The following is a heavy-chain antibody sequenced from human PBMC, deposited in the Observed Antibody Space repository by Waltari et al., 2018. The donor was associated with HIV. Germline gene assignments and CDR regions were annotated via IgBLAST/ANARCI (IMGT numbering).Heavy chain of an antibody. CDR3: ARGRGLRLDFLTGYSAYGMDV. Sequence: QVQLQQWGAGLLKPSQTLSLTCAVYGGSFSGYWWSWIRQPPGKGLEWIGEIVHSGRTNYNTSVKSRVTLSVDTSKNQFSLRLTSEIAADTAIYYCARGRGLRLDFLTGYSAYGMDVWGQGNSVTVSS. CDR1: GGSFSGYW. V-gene: IGHV4-34*01. J-gene: IGHJ6*02. D-gene: IGHD3-9*01. CDR2: IVHSGRT.